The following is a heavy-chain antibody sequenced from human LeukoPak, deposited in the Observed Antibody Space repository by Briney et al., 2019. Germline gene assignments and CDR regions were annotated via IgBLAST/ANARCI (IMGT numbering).Heavy chain of an antibody. Sequence: SETLSLTCAVSGGSISSSSYYWGWIRQPPGKGLEWIGSIYYSGSTYYNPSLKSRVTISVDTSKNQFSLKLSSVTAADTAVYYCARWVSYDSSGREYYFDYWGQGTLVTVSS. J-gene: IGHJ4*02. CDR2: IYYSGST. CDR1: GGSISSSSYY. CDR3: ARWVSYDSSGREYYFDY. V-gene: IGHV4-39*07. D-gene: IGHD3-22*01.